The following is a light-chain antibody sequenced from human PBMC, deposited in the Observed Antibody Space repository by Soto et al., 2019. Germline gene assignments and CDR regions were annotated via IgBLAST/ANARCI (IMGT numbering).Light chain of an antibody. Sequence: EIVLTQSPGTLSLSPGERPPPSSRAGRGFSVTNLAWYRRKLGQAPRLLIYGASYRATDIPGRFSGSGSGTDFTLTITRLEPEDFAVYYCQQYGSSPPTFGPGTRVEIK. J-gene: IGKJ1*01. CDR3: QQYGSSPPT. V-gene: IGKV3-20*01. CDR2: GAS. CDR1: RGFSVTN.